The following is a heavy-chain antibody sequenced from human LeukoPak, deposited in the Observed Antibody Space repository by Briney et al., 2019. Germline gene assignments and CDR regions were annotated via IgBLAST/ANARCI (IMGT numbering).Heavy chain of an antibody. CDR3: ASLRITMVRGVKGMDV. CDR2: ISSSSSYT. Sequence: PGGSLRLSCAASGFTFSDYYMSWIRQAPGKGLEWVSYISSSSSYTNYADSVKGRFTISRDNAKNSLYLQMNSLRAEDTAVYYCASLRITMVRGVKGMDVWGKGTTVTVSS. CDR1: GFTFSDYY. V-gene: IGHV3-11*06. J-gene: IGHJ6*04. D-gene: IGHD3-10*01.